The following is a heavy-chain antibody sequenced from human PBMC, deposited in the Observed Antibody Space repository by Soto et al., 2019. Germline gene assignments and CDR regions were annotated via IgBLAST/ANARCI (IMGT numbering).Heavy chain of an antibody. V-gene: IGHV4-34*01. J-gene: IGHJ3*02. Sequence: QVQLQQWGAGLLKPSETLSLTCAVYGGSFSGYYWSWIRQPPGKGLEWIGELNACGSTNYNPPLNSRVTISVDTSTNQFSLKLSSVTAADTAVYYCARRRRRSTSRDAFDIWGQGTMVTVSS. CDR3: ARRRRRSTSRDAFDI. D-gene: IGHD2-2*01. CDR1: GGSFSGYY. CDR2: LNACGST.